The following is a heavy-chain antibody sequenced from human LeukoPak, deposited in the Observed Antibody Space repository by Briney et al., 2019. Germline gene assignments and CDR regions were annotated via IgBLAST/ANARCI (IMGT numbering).Heavy chain of an antibody. D-gene: IGHD5-12*01. Sequence: PSETLSLTCAVSGYSISSGYYWGWIRQPPGKGLEWIGSIYHSGSTYYNPSLKSRVTISVDTPKNQFSLKLSSVTAADTAVYYCARGYSGYGRFDYWGQGTLVTVSS. CDR1: GYSISSGYY. V-gene: IGHV4-38-2*01. J-gene: IGHJ4*02. CDR3: ARGYSGYGRFDY. CDR2: IYHSGST.